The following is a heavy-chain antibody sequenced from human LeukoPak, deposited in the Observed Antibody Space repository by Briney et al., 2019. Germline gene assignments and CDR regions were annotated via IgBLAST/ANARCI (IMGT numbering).Heavy chain of an antibody. J-gene: IGHJ4*02. V-gene: IGHV3-23*01. CDR2: ISDSGGNT. CDR3: AKGGARYFDWLAIDY. D-gene: IGHD3-9*01. CDR1: GFTFSSYG. Sequence: GGSLRLSCAASGFTFSSYGMSWVRQAPGKGLEWVSTISDSGGNTYYADSGKGRFTISRDNSKNTLYLQVDSLRAEDTAVYYCAKGGARYFDWLAIDYWGQGTLVTVSS.